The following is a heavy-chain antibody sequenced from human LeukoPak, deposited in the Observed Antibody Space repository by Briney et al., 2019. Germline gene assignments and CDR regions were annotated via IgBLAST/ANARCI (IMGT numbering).Heavy chain of an antibody. V-gene: IGHV3-23*01. CDR2: ISGSGGST. J-gene: IGHJ4*02. CDR1: GFTFSSYA. CDR3: AKDRGHYYTYDY. D-gene: IGHD3-22*01. Sequence: GGSLRLSCAASGFTFSSYAMSWVRQAPGKGLEWVSVISGSGGSTYYADSVKGRFTISRDNSKNTLSLQMHSLRVEDTAVYYCAKDRGHYYTYDYWGQGTLVTVSS.